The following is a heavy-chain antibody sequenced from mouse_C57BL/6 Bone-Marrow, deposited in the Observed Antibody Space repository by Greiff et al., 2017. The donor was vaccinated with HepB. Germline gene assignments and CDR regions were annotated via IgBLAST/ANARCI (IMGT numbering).Heavy chain of an antibody. CDR2: IDPENGDT. V-gene: IGHV14-4*01. CDR1: GFNIKDDY. D-gene: IGHD2-1*01. Sequence: VQLQQPGAELVKPGASVKLSCTASGFNIKDDYMHWVKQRPEQGLEWIGWIDPENGDTEYASKFQGKATITADTSSNTAYLQLSSLTSEDTAVYYCTTYYGNPLYWGQGTTLTVSS. CDR3: TTYYGNPLY. J-gene: IGHJ2*01.